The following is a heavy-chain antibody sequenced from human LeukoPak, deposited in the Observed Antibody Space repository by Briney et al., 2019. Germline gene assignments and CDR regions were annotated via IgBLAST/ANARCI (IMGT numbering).Heavy chain of an antibody. V-gene: IGHV3-23*01. CDR2: FSAGGNRT. Sequence: GGSLRLSCAAFGFTFRDFAMTWVRQAPGKGPEWVSTFSAGGNRTYYADSVKGRFIITRDNSKNTLYLQMNSLRAEDTAIYYCAKVLSKIYIYGPFDYWGRGSLVTVSS. D-gene: IGHD3-10*01. J-gene: IGHJ4*02. CDR3: AKVLSKIYIYGPFDY. CDR1: GFTFRDFA.